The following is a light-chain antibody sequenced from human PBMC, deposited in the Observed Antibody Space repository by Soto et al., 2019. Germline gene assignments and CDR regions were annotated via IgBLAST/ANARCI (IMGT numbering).Light chain of an antibody. CDR1: ERISHS. CDR3: QLSQQRSSWPPIA. V-gene: IGKV3-11*01. J-gene: IGKJ5*01. CDR2: DAS. Sequence: DIVLTQSPATLSLSPGHRVTLSCRANERISHSLAWYQQRPGQAPRILIYDASFKATGIPERFSGSGSGTDFTLSISSLEPEDFAVYYCQLSQQRSSWPPIAFGQGTRLERK.